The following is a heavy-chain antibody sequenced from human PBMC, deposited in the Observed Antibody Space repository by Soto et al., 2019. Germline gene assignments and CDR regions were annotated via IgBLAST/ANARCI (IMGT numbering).Heavy chain of an antibody. CDR2: IDAGNGNT. V-gene: IGHV1-3*01. Sequence: ASVKVSCKTSGYIFTNYAMHWVRQAPGQGLEWMGWIDAGNGNTKYSQKLQGRVAITRDTSASTAYMELNSLRSEDTAVYYCARDRNTDSSGYFAYWGQEALVTVS. D-gene: IGHD3-22*01. CDR3: ARDRNTDSSGYFAY. CDR1: GYIFTNYA. J-gene: IGHJ4*02.